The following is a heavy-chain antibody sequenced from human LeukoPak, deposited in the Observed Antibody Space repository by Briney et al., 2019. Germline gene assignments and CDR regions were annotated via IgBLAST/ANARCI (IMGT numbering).Heavy chain of an antibody. CDR2: ISAYNGNT. D-gene: IGHD3-22*01. Sequence: GASVKVSCKASGYTFTSYGISWVRQAPGQGLEWMGWISAYNGNTNYAQKLQGRVTMTTDTSTSTAYMELRSLRSDDTAVYYCAKEVNTYYYDCSGYPIFDYWGQGTLVTVSS. J-gene: IGHJ4*02. V-gene: IGHV1-18*01. CDR3: AKEVNTYYYDCSGYPIFDY. CDR1: GYTFTSYG.